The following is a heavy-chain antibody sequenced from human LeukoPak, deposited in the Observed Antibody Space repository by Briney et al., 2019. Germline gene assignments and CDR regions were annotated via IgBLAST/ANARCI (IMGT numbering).Heavy chain of an antibody. CDR2: IYYSGST. Sequence: SETLSLTCTVSGGSISSYYWSCIRQPPGEGLEWSGCIYYSGSTNNNPSLKSRVTISVDTSKNQFSLKMSSVTAADTAVYYCARFTGYSSGWSFDYWGQGTLVTVSS. J-gene: IGHJ4*02. V-gene: IGHV4-59*01. D-gene: IGHD6-19*01. CDR3: ARFTGYSSGWSFDY. CDR1: GGSISSYY.